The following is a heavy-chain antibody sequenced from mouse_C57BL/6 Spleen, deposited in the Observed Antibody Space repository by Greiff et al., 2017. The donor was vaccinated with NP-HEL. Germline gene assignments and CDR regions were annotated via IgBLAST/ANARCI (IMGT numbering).Heavy chain of an antibody. D-gene: IGHD2-1*01. CDR1: GYTFTSYW. CDR3: AREGDGNPYYAMDY. J-gene: IGHJ4*01. V-gene: IGHV1-52*01. CDR2: IDPSDSET. Sequence: QVQLQQPGAELVRPGSSVKLSCKASGYTFTSYWMHWVKQRPIQGLEWIGNIDPSDSETHYNQKFKDKATLTVDKSSSTAYMQLSSLTSEDSAVYYCAREGDGNPYYAMDYWGQGTSVTVSS.